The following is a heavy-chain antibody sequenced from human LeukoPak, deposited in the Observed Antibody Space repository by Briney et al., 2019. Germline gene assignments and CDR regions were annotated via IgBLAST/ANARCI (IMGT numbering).Heavy chain of an antibody. D-gene: IGHD2-15*01. CDR2: ISYDGSDK. Sequence: GGSLRLSCAASGFTLSRYDMHWVRQAPGKGLEWVAIISYDGSDKYYADSVKGRFTISRDNSKNTLYVQMNSLGPEDTALYYCARERGYCSGGSCYSAFDYWGQGTLVTVSS. CDR3: ARERGYCSGGSCYSAFDY. CDR1: GFTLSRYD. V-gene: IGHV3-30*04. J-gene: IGHJ4*02.